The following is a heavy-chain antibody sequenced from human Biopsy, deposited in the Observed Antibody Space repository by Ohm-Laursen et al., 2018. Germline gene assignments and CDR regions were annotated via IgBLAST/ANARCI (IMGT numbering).Heavy chain of an antibody. V-gene: IGHV1-2*02. J-gene: IGHJ4*02. CDR2: VNPNSGAT. CDR3: ARDRMTDVFGGPTRTDVFDS. CDR1: GYTFIDYY. D-gene: IGHD3-10*01. Sequence: ASVKVSCKASGYTFIDYYIHWVRQSPGQGLEWMGWVNPNSGATNSAEKFRGRVTLTRDTSISAVYIELRRLKSDDAAVYFCARDRMTDVFGGPTRTDVFDSWGQGTPVTVSS.